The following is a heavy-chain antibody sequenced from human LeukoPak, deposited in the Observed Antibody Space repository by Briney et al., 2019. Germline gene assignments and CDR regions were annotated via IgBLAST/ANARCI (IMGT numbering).Heavy chain of an antibody. CDR2: ISYDGSNK. Sequence: GGSLRLSCAASGFTFSSYVMHWVRQAPGKGLEWVAVISYDGSNKYYADSVKGRFTISRDNSKNTLYLQMNSLRAEDTAVYYCAKDFTWDWGQGTLVTVSS. CDR1: GFTFSSYV. J-gene: IGHJ4*02. CDR3: AKDFTWD. V-gene: IGHV3-30*18.